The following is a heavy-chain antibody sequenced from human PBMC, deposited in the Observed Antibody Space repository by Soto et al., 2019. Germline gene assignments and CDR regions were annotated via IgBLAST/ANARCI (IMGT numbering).Heavy chain of an antibody. CDR1: GYSFTAYW. CDR3: TRRARSSFYHFDF. J-gene: IGHJ4*02. Sequence: ESLKISCQASGYSFTAYWITWVRHMPVKGLEWMATIDPSDSYVDYSPSFRGHVTFSVDRSITTVYLQWNSLKASDSAMYFCTRRARSSFYHFDFWGAGALIPV. V-gene: IGHV5-10-1*01. D-gene: IGHD2-2*01. CDR2: IDPSDSYV.